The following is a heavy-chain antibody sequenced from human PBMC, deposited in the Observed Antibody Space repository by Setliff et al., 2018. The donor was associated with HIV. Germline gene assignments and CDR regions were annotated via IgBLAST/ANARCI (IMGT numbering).Heavy chain of an antibody. CDR1: GFTFSGHY. J-gene: IGHJ4*02. CDR3: VRETVGAFDH. Sequence: GGSLRLSCAASGFTFSGHYMTWVRQAPGKGPECLSYISGDGGVKAYSDSVKGRFTVSRDNAKNSLYLQMSDLRAEDTAVYYCVRETVGAFDHWGQGALVTVSS. CDR2: ISGDGGVK. V-gene: IGHV3-11*01.